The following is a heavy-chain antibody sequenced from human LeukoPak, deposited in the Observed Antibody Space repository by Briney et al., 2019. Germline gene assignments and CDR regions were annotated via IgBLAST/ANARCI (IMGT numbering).Heavy chain of an antibody. CDR2: IYYSGST. CDR1: GGSISSGGYY. D-gene: IGHD7-27*01. J-gene: IGHJ6*02. V-gene: IGHV4-31*03. Sequence: SETLSLTCTVSGGSISSGGYYWSWIRQLPGKGLEWIGYIYYSGSTYYNPSLKSRVTISVDTSKNQFSLKLSSVTAADTAVYYCARDRRAIRSGVLYYYYGMDVWGQGTTVTVSS. CDR3: ARDRRAIRSGVLYYYYGMDV.